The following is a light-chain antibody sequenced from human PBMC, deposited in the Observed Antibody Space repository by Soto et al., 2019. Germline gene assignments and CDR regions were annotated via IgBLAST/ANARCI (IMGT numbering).Light chain of an antibody. CDR2: NND. V-gene: IGLV1-44*01. CDR1: SSNIGTYT. J-gene: IGLJ1*01. Sequence: QSVLAQPPSASGTPGQRVTISCSRSSSNIGTYTVNWYQQFPATAPKPLTYNNDQRPSGVPDRFSGFKYGTAASLAISGLQSEDEAEYYCAAWDDSLSGLYVFGTGTKVTVL. CDR3: AAWDDSLSGLYV.